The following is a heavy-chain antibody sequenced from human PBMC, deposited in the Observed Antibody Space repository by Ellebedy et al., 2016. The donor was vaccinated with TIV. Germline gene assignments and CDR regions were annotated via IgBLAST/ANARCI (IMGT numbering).Heavy chain of an antibody. V-gene: IGHV5-51*01. CDR2: IYPGDSDT. J-gene: IGHJ4*02. Sequence: GESLKISXKGSGYSFTSYWIGWVRQMPGKGLEWMGIIYPGDSDTRYSPSFQGHVTISADKSISTAYLQWSSLKASDTAMYHCARHSLDYYGSGSYDYWGQGTLVTVSS. D-gene: IGHD3-10*01. CDR1: GYSFTSYW. CDR3: ARHSLDYYGSGSYDY.